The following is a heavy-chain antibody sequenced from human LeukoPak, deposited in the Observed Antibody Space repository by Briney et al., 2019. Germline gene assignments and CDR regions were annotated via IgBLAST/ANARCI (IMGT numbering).Heavy chain of an antibody. CDR1: GFTFSSYE. CDR2: ISSSGSTI. J-gene: IGHJ3*02. D-gene: IGHD4-17*01. CDR3: ARLRYDAFDI. Sequence: GGSLRLSCAASGFTFSSYEMNWVRQAPGKGLEWVSYISSSGSTIYYADSVKGRFTISRDNAKNSLYLQMNSLRAEDTAVYYRARLRYDAFDIWGQGTMVTVSS. V-gene: IGHV3-48*03.